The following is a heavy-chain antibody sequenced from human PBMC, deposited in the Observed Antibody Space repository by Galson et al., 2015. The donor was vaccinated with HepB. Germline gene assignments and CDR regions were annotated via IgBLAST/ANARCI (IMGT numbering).Heavy chain of an antibody. D-gene: IGHD3-10*01. CDR3: ARDRGIWFGELYWYFDL. J-gene: IGHJ2*01. Sequence: SLRLSCAASGFTFSSYTMHWVRQAPGKGLEWVAVISYDGSNKYYADSVKGRFTISRDNSKNTLYPQMNSLRAEDTAVYYCARDRGIWFGELYWYFDLWGRGTLVTVSS. V-gene: IGHV3-30*04. CDR1: GFTFSSYT. CDR2: ISYDGSNK.